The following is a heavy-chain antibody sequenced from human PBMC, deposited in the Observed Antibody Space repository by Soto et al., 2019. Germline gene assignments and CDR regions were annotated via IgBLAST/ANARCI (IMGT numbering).Heavy chain of an antibody. D-gene: IGHD1-7*01. CDR2: ISPYNGNT. J-gene: IGHJ5*02. CDR3: ERDRGYNWNYGWFDP. CDR1: GYTFTSYG. Sequence: QVQLVQSGAEVKKPGASVKVSCKASGYTFTSYGISWVRQAPGQGLEWMGRISPYNGNTNYAQKLQGRVTMTTDTSTSTAYMELRSLRSDDTAVYYCERDRGYNWNYGWFDPWGQGTLVTVSS. V-gene: IGHV1-18*01.